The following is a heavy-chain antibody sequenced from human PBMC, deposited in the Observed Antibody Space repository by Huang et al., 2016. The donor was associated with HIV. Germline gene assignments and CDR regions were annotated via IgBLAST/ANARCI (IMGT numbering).Heavy chain of an antibody. J-gene: IGHJ5*02. Sequence: EVELVESGGGLVKPGGSLRLSCAASGFAFSSYGMNWVRQAPGKGLEGFAFIGSDSSYIYYADSVKGLVTISRDNAKSSIYLQLDSLRAEDTAVYYCAYQQWLVGGLNHWGQGTLVVVSS. CDR3: AYQQWLVGGLNH. V-gene: IGHV3-21*02. CDR2: IGSDSSYI. CDR1: GFAFSSYG. D-gene: IGHD6-19*01.